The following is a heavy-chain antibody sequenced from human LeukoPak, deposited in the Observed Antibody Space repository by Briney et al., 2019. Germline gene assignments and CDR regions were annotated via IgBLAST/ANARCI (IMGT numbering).Heavy chain of an antibody. CDR3: ARAFDY. CDR1: GFTFRSYE. J-gene: IGHJ4*02. CDR2: ISSSSNTM. Sequence: GGSLRLSCAAYGFTFRSYEMNWVRQAPGKGLEWVSYISSSSNTMSYADSVKGRFTISRYNAKNSLYLQMNSLRDEDTAVYYCARAFDYWGQGTLVAVSS. V-gene: IGHV3-48*03.